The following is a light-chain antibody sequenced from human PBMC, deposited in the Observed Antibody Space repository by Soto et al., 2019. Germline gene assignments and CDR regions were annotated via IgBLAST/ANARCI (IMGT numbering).Light chain of an antibody. CDR2: DVT. V-gene: IGLV2-14*01. J-gene: IGLJ1*01. Sequence: QSVLTQPASGSGSPGHSITISCTGTSSYVGGYNSVSWYRQDPGKAPKLMSYDVTNRPLVGSNRLSRSKSCNTPPLTISGLQAEDQADYYCSSFTSSITYVFGTGTKVTAL. CDR1: SSYVGGYNS. CDR3: SSFTSSITYV.